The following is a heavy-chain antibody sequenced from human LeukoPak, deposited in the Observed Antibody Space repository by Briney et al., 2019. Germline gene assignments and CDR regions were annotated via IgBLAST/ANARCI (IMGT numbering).Heavy chain of an antibody. D-gene: IGHD5-18*01. Sequence: GGSLRLSCAASGFTFSSYAMHWVRQAPGKGLEWVAVISYDGSNKYYADSVKGRFTISRDNSKNTLYLQMNSLRAEDTAVYYCARGGYSYGSSNYYYYGMDVWGQGTTVTVSS. CDR3: ARGGYSYGSSNYYYYGMDV. CDR2: ISYDGSNK. CDR1: GFTFSSYA. V-gene: IGHV3-30-3*01. J-gene: IGHJ6*02.